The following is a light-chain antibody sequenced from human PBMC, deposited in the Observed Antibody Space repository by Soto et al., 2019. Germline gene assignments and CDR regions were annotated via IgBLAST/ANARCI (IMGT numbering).Light chain of an antibody. CDR2: EVR. CDR1: SGDMGGYDY. V-gene: IGLV2-14*01. J-gene: IGLJ1*01. CDR3: CSYTRTSNHYF. Sequence: QSVLTQPASVSGSPGQSITISCTGTSGDMGGYDYVSWYQQRPGKAPKLMIYEVRDRPSGVSNRFSGSKSGNPASLTISGLQAEAEAVYYCCSYTRTSNHYFFGSGTKVTVL.